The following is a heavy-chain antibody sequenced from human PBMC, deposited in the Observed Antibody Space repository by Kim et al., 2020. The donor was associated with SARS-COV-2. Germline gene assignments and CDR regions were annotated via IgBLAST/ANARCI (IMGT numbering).Heavy chain of an antibody. Sequence: GGSLRLSCAASGFSVSSNYMSWVRQAPGKGLELVSVFYISGSTYHADSVRGRFTISRHNSNNTLHLHMNSLGADDSAVYFCARGGGDSPFDYWGQGALVTVSS. CDR3: ARGGGDSPFDY. CDR1: GFSVSSNY. J-gene: IGHJ4*02. V-gene: IGHV3-53*04. D-gene: IGHD2-21*01. CDR2: FYISGST.